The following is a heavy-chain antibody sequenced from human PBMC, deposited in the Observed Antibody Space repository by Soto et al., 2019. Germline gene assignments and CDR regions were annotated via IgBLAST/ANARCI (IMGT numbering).Heavy chain of an antibody. CDR1: GFTFSSYA. J-gene: IGHJ4*02. Sequence: GGSLRLSCAVSGFTFSSYAMSWVRQAPGKGLEWVSVISGSGGSTYYADSVKGRLTISTDNSKNTLYLQMNSLRAEDTAVYYCAKDTDYYYSSGYYTGLIFDYWGQGTLVTVSS. D-gene: IGHD3-22*01. CDR2: ISGSGGST. V-gene: IGHV3-23*01. CDR3: AKDTDYYYSSGYYTGLIFDY.